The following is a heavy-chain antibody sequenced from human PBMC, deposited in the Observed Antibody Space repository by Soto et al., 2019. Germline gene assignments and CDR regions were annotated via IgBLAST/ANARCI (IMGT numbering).Heavy chain of an antibody. D-gene: IGHD1-26*01. V-gene: IGHV3-23*01. Sequence: GGSLRISCEASGFNFSSYGLTWLRLAPGKGLEWVSSISGTDGSTYYADSVKGRFTISRDNSRNTLYLQMNSLRAEDTAIYYCAKDFYGSGSYHGLFESWGQGTVVTVSS. CDR3: AKDFYGSGSYHGLFES. CDR1: GFNFSSYG. CDR2: ISGTDGST. J-gene: IGHJ4*02.